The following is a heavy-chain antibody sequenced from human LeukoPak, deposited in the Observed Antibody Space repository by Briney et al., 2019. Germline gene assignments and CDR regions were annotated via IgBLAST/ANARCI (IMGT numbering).Heavy chain of an antibody. CDR2: IYYSGST. J-gene: IGHJ4*02. V-gene: IGHV4-59*08. D-gene: IGHD2-2*01. CDR1: GGPISSYY. Sequence: SETLSLTCTVSGGPISSYYWSWIRQPPGKGLEWIGYIYYSGSTNYNPSLKSRVTISVDTSKNQFSLKLSSVTAADTAVYYCARHLIPSGQLLFDYWGQGTLVTVSS. CDR3: ARHLIPSGQLLFDY.